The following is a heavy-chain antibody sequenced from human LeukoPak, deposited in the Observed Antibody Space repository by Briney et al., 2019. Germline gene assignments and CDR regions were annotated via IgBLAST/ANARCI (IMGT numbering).Heavy chain of an antibody. Sequence: SETLSLTCTVSGGSISSSSYYWGWIRQPPGKGLEWIGEINHSGSTSYNPSLKSRVTISVDTSKNQFSLKLSSVTAADTAVYYCARNIAVAVVYWGQGTLVTVSS. CDR1: GGSISSSSYY. CDR2: INHSGST. J-gene: IGHJ4*02. CDR3: ARNIAVAVVY. V-gene: IGHV4-39*07. D-gene: IGHD6-19*01.